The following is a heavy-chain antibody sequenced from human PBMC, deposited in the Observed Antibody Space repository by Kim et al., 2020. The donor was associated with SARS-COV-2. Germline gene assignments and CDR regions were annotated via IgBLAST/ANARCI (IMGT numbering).Heavy chain of an antibody. J-gene: IGHJ3*02. Sequence: SETLSLTCTVSGGSISSSSYYWGWIRQPPGKGLEWIGSIYYSGSTYYNPSLKSRVTISVDTSKNQFSLKLSSVTAADTAVYYCARTLDAFDIWGQGTMVTVSS. CDR3: ARTLDAFDI. CDR2: IYYSGST. V-gene: IGHV4-39*07. CDR1: GGSISSSSYY.